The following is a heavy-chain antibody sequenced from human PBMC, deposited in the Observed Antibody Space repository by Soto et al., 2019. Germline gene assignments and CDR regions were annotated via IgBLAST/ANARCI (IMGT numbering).Heavy chain of an antibody. D-gene: IGHD3-22*01. J-gene: IGHJ4*02. CDR1: GHTFTSYG. V-gene: IGHV1-18*01. CDR3: ARDGYYYDSSGYYWSDY. CDR2: ISAYNGNT. Sequence: ASVKVSCKASGHTFTSYGISWVRQAPGQGLEWMGWISAYNGNTNYAQKLQGRVTMTTDTSTSTAYMELRSLRSDDTAVYYCARDGYYYDSSGYYWSDYWGQGTLVTVS.